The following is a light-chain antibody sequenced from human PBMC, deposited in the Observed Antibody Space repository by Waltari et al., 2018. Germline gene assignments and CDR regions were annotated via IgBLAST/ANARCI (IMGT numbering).Light chain of an antibody. CDR2: DAS. Sequence: EVVMTQSPATLSVSPGERATPSCRASHRVKTNLAWYQQKPGQAPRLVIFDASTRATGIPARFSGSGSGTEFTLTISSLQPEDSAVYYCQQYNNWPTWTFGQGAKVEIK. J-gene: IGKJ1*01. CDR3: QQYNNWPTWT. V-gene: IGKV3-15*01. CDR1: HRVKTN.